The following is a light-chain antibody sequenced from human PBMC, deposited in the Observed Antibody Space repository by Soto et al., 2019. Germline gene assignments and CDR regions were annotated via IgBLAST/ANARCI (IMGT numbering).Light chain of an antibody. CDR1: QSISSW. J-gene: IGKJ1*01. CDR2: KAS. CDR3: QQYNSYPGT. V-gene: IGKV1-5*03. Sequence: DIQMTQSPHTLSASVGDRVTITCRASQSISSWLAWYQQKPGKAPKLLIYKASSLESGVPSRFSGSGSGAEFTLTISSLQPDDFATYYCQQYNSYPGTFGQGTKVEIK.